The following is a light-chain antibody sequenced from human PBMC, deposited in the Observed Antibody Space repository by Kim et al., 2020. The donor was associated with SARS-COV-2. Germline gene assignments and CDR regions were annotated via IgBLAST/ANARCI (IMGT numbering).Light chain of an antibody. CDR1: NNNVGSQG. Sequence: TATLTCSGNNNNVGSQGAAWLQQRQGHPPKVLSYRNTNRPSGISERLSASRSGNTASLTITGLQPADEADYYCSAWDNSLNAWVFGGGTQLTVL. CDR3: SAWDNSLNAWV. V-gene: IGLV10-54*01. CDR2: RNT. J-gene: IGLJ3*02.